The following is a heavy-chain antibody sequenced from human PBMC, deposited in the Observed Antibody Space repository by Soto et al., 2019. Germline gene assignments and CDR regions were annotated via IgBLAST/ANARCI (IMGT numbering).Heavy chain of an antibody. CDR1: VSPFITYG. J-gene: IGHJ6*02. D-gene: IGHD1-1*01. V-gene: IGHV5-51*01. CDR2: MYPEYSDR. CDR3: ERPARDWNFYYGMDV. Sequence: SLKISCKGSVSPFITYGICWVRQKPGTGLEWMGIMYPEYSDRRYSRSFQGQVTISADKSITTAYLKWSRLKASDNAIYSCERPARDWNFYYGMDVWGQGTTVTVSS.